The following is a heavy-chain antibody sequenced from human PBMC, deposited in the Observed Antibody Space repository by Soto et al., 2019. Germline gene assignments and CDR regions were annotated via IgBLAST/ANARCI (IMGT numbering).Heavy chain of an antibody. Sequence: PGESLKISCKGSGYTFTNYWIGWVRQMPGKGLEWMGIIYPGDSDTKYNPSFQGQVTISADKSITTTYLRWTSLKASDTAIYYCAASIFSYGMDVWGQGTTVTVSS. J-gene: IGHJ6*02. V-gene: IGHV5-51*01. CDR2: IYPGDSDT. CDR3: AASIFSYGMDV. CDR1: GYTFTNYW.